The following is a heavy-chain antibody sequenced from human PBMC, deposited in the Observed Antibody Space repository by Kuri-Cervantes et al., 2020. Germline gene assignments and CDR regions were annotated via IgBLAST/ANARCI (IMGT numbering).Heavy chain of an antibody. CDR1: GGSISSSSYY. CDR2: IYYSGST. V-gene: IGHV4-39*07. D-gene: IGHD3-10*01. J-gene: IGHJ6*02. Sequence: GSLRLSCTVSGGSISSSSYYWGWIRQPPGKGLEWIGSIYYSGSTYYNQSLKSRVTISVDTSKNQFSLKMSSVTAPDTAVYYCARVTYHGGVYYYGMDVWGQGTTVTVSS. CDR3: ARVTYHGGVYYYGMDV.